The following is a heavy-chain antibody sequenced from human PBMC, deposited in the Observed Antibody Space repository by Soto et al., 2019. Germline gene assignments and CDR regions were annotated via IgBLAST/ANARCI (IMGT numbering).Heavy chain of an antibody. J-gene: IGHJ6*02. CDR2: ISGYNGNT. CDR3: ARDGKYCYGSGSPYYYGMDV. Sequence: QVQLVQSGAEVKKPGASVKVSCKASGYTFTSYGVSWVRQAPGQGLEWMGWISGYNGNTNYAQKLQGRFTMTTDTSTSTAYMELRSLRSDDTAVYYCARDGKYCYGSGSPYYYGMDVWGQGIEVSVSS. D-gene: IGHD3-10*01. CDR1: GYTFTSYG. V-gene: IGHV1-18*04.